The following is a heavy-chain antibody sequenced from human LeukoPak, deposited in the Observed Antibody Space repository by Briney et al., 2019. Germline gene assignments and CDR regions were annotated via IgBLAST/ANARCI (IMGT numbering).Heavy chain of an antibody. CDR3: AKGQWELLYYFDY. J-gene: IGHJ4*02. Sequence: GGSLRLSCAASGFTFSSYEMNWVRQAPGKGLEWVSYISSSGSTIYYADSVNGRFTISRDNAKNSLYLQMNSLRAEDTALYYCAKGQWELLYYFDYWGQGTLVTVSS. CDR2: ISSSGSTI. V-gene: IGHV3-48*03. D-gene: IGHD1-26*01. CDR1: GFTFSSYE.